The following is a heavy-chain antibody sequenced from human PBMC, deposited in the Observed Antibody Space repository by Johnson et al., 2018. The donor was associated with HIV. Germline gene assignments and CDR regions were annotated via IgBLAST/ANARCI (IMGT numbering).Heavy chain of an antibody. CDR2: IKHDGSEK. J-gene: IGHJ3*02. CDR1: GFTFSSYA. D-gene: IGHD1-7*01. Sequence: EVQLVESGGGLVQPGGSLRLSCAASGFTFSSYAMSWVRQAPGKGLEWVANIKHDGSEKYYVDSVKGRFTISRDNSKNTRYLQMNSLRVEDTAVYYCARALTGTTQGAFDSWGQGTMVTVSS. V-gene: IGHV3-7*01. CDR3: ARALTGTTQGAFDS.